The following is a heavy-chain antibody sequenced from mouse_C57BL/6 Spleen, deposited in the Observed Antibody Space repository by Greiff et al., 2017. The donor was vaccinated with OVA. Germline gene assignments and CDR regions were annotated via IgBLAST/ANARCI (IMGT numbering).Heavy chain of an antibody. CDR3: ARSGSSYFYAMDY. D-gene: IGHD1-1*01. Sequence: VQLQQPGAELVKPGASVKLSCKASGYTFTSYWMHWVQQTPGQGLEWIGMIRPNSGSTNYTEKFKSKATLTVDKSSSTTYMQLSSLTSEDSEVYYGARSGSSYFYAMDYWGQGTSVTVSS. CDR1: GYTFTSYW. J-gene: IGHJ4*01. V-gene: IGHV1-64*01. CDR2: IRPNSGST.